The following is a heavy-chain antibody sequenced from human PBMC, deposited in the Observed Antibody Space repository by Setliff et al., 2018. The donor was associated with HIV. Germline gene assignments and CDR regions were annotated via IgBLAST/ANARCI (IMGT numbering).Heavy chain of an antibody. CDR2: IIPIFGTA. Sequence: ASVKVSYKASGGTFSSYTINWVRQAPGQGLEWMGGIIPIFGTANYAQKFQGRVTITTGESTSTAYMELSSLRSEDTALYYCARTREMVRGVITPAFDYWGLGTLVTVSS. V-gene: IGHV1-69*05. J-gene: IGHJ4*02. CDR3: ARTREMVRGVITPAFDY. CDR1: GGTFSSYT. D-gene: IGHD3-10*01.